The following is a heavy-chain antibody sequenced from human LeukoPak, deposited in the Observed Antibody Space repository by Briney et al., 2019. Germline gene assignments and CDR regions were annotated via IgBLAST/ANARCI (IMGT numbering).Heavy chain of an antibody. CDR1: GGSISSYY. J-gene: IGHJ6*03. CDR3: ARKGYYYYYMDV. CDR2: IYTSGST. V-gene: IGHV4-4*07. Sequence: SETLSLTCTVSGGSISSYYWGWIRQPAGKGLEWIGRIYTSGSTNYNPSLKSRVTMSVDTSKSQFSLKLSSVTAADTAVYYCARKGYYYYYMDVWGKGTTVTVSS.